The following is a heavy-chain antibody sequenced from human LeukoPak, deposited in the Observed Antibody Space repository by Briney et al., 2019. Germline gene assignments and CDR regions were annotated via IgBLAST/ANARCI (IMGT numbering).Heavy chain of an antibody. V-gene: IGHV4-4*07. CDR3: ARDDRAGYYDSTFAFDI. Sequence: KPSETLSLNCTVSGGSISSYYWSWMRQPAGKGLEWMGRIYTSGSNNYNPSLKSRVTMSVDTSKNQFSLKLSSVTAADTAVYYCARDDRAGYYDSTFAFDIWGQGTMVTVSS. D-gene: IGHD3-22*01. CDR2: IYTSGSN. CDR1: GGSISSYY. J-gene: IGHJ3*02.